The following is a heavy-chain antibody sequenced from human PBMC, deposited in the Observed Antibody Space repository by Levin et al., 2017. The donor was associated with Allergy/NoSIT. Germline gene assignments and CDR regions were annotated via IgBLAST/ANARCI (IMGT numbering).Heavy chain of an antibody. CDR1: GFTFTDYY. Sequence: GGFLRLSCAASGFTFTDYYMSWIRQAPGKGLEWISYISNSGDTIYYADSVKGRFTISRDNAKNSLYLQTNSLRVEDTAVYYCARDLIVPVAQYYDYYGMDVWGQGTTVTVSS. CDR2: ISNSGDTI. J-gene: IGHJ6*02. CDR3: ARDLIVPVAQYYDYYGMDV. V-gene: IGHV3-11*01. D-gene: IGHD2-21*01.